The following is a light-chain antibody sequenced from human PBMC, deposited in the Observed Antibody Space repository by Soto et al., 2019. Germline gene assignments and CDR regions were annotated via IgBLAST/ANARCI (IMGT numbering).Light chain of an antibody. J-gene: IGKJ2*01. Sequence: EIVLTQSPGTLSLFPGERATLSCRASQSINSSFVGWYQQKPGQAPRLLIYGSSTRATGIPDRFSGSGSGTDFTLTITRLEPEDFAVYYCQQFGISPRTFGQGTKLE. CDR1: QSINSSF. CDR2: GSS. CDR3: QQFGISPRT. V-gene: IGKV3-20*01.